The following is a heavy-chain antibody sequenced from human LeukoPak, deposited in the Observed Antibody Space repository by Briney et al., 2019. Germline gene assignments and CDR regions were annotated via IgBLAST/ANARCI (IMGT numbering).Heavy chain of an antibody. CDR3: ARDGNWNGVYDP. CDR2: IIPIFGTA. D-gene: IGHD1-20*01. Sequence: GASVKVSCKASGGTFSSYAISWVRQAPGQGLEWMGGIIPIFGTANYAQKFQGRVTITADESTSTAYMELSSLRSEDTAVYYCARDGNWNGVYDPWGQGTLVTVSS. J-gene: IGHJ5*02. CDR1: GGTFSSYA. V-gene: IGHV1-69*13.